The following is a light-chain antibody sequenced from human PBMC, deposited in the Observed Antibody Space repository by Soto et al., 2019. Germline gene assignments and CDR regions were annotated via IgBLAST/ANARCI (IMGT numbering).Light chain of an antibody. V-gene: IGKV1-27*01. CDR3: QKYISPPRS. CDR1: QGISNY. CDR2: AAS. Sequence: DIQMTQSPSSLSASVGDRVTITCRASQGISNYLAWYQQKPGKVPKLLIYAASTLQSGVSSRFSGSGSGTDFTLTISSLLPEDVATYYCQKYISPPRSFGPGTKVDIK. J-gene: IGKJ3*01.